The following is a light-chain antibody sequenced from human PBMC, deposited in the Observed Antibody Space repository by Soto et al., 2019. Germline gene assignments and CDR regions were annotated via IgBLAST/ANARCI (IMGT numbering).Light chain of an antibody. J-gene: IGKJ2*01. Sequence: DIQMTQSPSSLSASVGDRVTLTCRASQSISSYLNWYQQKPGKAPKVLMSAASSLQSGVPSRFIGSGSGTEFTLTISTLQPEDFATYYCQQSYSTPYTFGQGTRLEIK. V-gene: IGKV1-39*01. CDR3: QQSYSTPYT. CDR2: AAS. CDR1: QSISSY.